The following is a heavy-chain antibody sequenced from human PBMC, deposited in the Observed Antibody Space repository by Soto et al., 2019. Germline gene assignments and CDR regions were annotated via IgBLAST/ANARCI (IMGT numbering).Heavy chain of an antibody. D-gene: IGHD2-15*01. Sequence: QVQLVQSGAEVKKPGASVKVSCKASGYTFTSYAMHWVRQAPGQRLEWMGWINAGNGNTKYSQKCQGRVTITRDTSASTAYMELSSLRSEDTAVYYCASCSGGSCYYFDYWGQGTLVTVSS. CDR2: INAGNGNT. CDR3: ASCSGGSCYYFDY. V-gene: IGHV1-3*01. CDR1: GYTFTSYA. J-gene: IGHJ4*02.